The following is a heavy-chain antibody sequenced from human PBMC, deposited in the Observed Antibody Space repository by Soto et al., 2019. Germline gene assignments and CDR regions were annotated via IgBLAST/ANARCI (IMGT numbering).Heavy chain of an antibody. CDR1: GGCISSSRYY. Sequence: TSETLSLTCTVSGGCISSSRYYWGWIRQPPGKGLEWIGSIYYSGSTYYNPSLKSRVTISVDTSKNQFSLKLSSVTAADTAVYYCARHFYGSSPGVEDYWGQGTLVTVS. D-gene: IGHD2-15*01. J-gene: IGHJ4*02. V-gene: IGHV4-39*01. CDR3: ARHFYGSSPGVEDY. CDR2: IYYSGST.